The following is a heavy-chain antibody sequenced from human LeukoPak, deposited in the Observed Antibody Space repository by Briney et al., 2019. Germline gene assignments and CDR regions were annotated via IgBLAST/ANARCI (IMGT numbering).Heavy chain of an antibody. CDR1: GFTFSTYG. V-gene: IGHV3-48*02. Sequence: GGSLRLSCAASGFTFSTYGMNWVRQAPGKGLEWVSYISHTSDAIYYPDSVKGRFTISRDNAKNSLYLQMNSLRDEDTAVYYCARASPSGYDYWGQGTLATVSS. CDR2: ISHTSDAI. J-gene: IGHJ4*02. D-gene: IGHD3-22*01. CDR3: ARASPSGYDY.